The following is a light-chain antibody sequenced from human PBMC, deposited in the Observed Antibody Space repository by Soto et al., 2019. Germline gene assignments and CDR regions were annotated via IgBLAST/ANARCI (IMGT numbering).Light chain of an antibody. CDR3: SSYTSSSTYVV. J-gene: IGLJ2*01. Sequence: QSALTQPASVSGSPGQSITISCTGTSSDVGGYNYVSWYQQHPGKAPKLMFYDVSNRPSGVSNRFSGSKSGNTASLTISGLQAEDEAAYYCSSYTSSSTYVVFGGGTKLTVL. CDR2: DVS. V-gene: IGLV2-14*01. CDR1: SSDVGGYNY.